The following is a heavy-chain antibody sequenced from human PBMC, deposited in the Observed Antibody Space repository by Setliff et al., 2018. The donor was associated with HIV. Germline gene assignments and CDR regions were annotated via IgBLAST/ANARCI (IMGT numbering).Heavy chain of an antibody. V-gene: IGHV4-4*09. CDR2: IHASGKT. Sequence: SETLSLTCTVSGDTDFYWNWIRQPPGKGLEWIGYIHASGKTNYNPSLKSRVTISLDTSKMQFSLHLTSVTAADTAVYYCATLDPSGGNFLAYWGQGTLVIVSS. CDR3: ATLDPSGGNFLAY. CDR1: GDTDFY. J-gene: IGHJ4*02. D-gene: IGHD2-21*02.